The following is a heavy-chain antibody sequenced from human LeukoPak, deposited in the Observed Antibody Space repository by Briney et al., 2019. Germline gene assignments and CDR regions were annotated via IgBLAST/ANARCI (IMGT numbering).Heavy chain of an antibody. V-gene: IGHV3-23*01. J-gene: IGHJ4*02. CDR3: AKGLHRQWLVPNYFDY. CDR2: ISGSGGST. CDR1: GFTFSSYA. D-gene: IGHD6-19*01. Sequence: GGSLRLSCAASGFTFSSYAMSWVRQARGKGLEWVSAISGSGGSTYYADSVKGRFTISRDNSKNTLYLQMNSLRVEDTAVYYCAKGLHRQWLVPNYFDYWGQGTLVTVSS.